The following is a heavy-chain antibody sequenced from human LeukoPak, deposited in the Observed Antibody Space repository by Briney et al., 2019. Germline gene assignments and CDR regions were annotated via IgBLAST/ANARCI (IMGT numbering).Heavy chain of an antibody. D-gene: IGHD1-26*01. J-gene: IGHJ3*02. CDR1: GGSISSGSYY. CDR2: IYTSGST. Sequence: SETLSLTCTVSGGSISSGSYYWSWIRQPGGKGLEWIGRIYTSGSTNYNPSLKSRVTISVDTSKNQFSLKLSSVTAADTAVYCCARVYVWELPPYDAFDIWGQGTMVTVSS. V-gene: IGHV4-61*02. CDR3: ARVYVWELPPYDAFDI.